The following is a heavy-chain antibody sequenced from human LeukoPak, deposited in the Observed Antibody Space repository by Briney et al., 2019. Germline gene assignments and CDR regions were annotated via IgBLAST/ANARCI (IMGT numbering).Heavy chain of an antibody. D-gene: IGHD2-15*01. CDR1: GFIFSSYA. V-gene: IGHV3-23*01. CDR3: AKQVVAAYYFDY. Sequence: PGGSLRLSCAASGFIFSSYAMSWVRQAPGKGLEWVSAISDSGGSTYYADSVKGRFTISRDNSKNTLYLQMNSLRAEDTAVYYCAKQVVAAYYFDYWGQGTLVTVSS. J-gene: IGHJ4*02. CDR2: ISDSGGST.